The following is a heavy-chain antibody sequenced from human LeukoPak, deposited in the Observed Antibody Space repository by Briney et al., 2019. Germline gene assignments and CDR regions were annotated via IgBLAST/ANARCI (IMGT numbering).Heavy chain of an antibody. CDR2: ISAYNGKT. D-gene: IGHD2-21*02. J-gene: IGHJ3*01. V-gene: IGHV1-18*01. Sequence: ASVKVSCKASGYSFTNFGIKWVRQAPGQGLEWMGCISAYNGKTDYTHRFQGRVTMTTDKSTNTAYMEMRSLRSDDTAVFYCARCLLSGGDSYPDAFSVWGQGTLVTVSS. CDR1: GYSFTNFG. CDR3: ARCLLSGGDSYPDAFSV.